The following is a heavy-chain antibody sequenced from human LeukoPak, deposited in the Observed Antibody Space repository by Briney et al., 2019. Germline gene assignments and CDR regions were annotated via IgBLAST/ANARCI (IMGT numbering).Heavy chain of an antibody. CDR3: ARVVPGLWFGNFDY. CDR2: IYYSGST. Sequence: SETLSLTCTVSGGSISSYYWTWIRQPPGKGLEWIGYIYYSGSTNYNPSLKSRVTISVDTSKNQFSLKLSSVTTADTAVYYCARVVPGLWFGNFDYWGQGTLVTVSS. V-gene: IGHV4-59*01. D-gene: IGHD3-10*01. J-gene: IGHJ4*02. CDR1: GGSISSYY.